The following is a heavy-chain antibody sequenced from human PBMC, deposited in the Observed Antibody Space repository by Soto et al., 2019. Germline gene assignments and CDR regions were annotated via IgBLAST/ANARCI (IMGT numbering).Heavy chain of an antibody. D-gene: IGHD7-27*01. CDR3: ARDLQTGTFDY. CDR2: IWYDGSNK. CDR1: GFTFSSYG. V-gene: IGHV3-33*01. J-gene: IGHJ4*02. Sequence: LRLSCAASGFTFSSYGMHWVRQAPGKGLEWVAVIWYDGSNKYYADSVKGRFTISRDNSKNTLYLQMNSLRAEDTAVYYCARDLQTGTFDYWGQGTLVTVSS.